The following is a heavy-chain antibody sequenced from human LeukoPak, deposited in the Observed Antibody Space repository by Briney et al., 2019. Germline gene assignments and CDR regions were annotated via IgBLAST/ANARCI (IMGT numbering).Heavy chain of an antibody. D-gene: IGHD4-17*01. V-gene: IGHV3-53*01. CDR3: GKDPNGDYIGAFDM. Sequence: EAGGSLRLSCAASGFTVSSNYMSWVRQAPGKGLEWVSVIYSGGSTYYADSVKGRFTISRDNSKNTLYLQMNSLRAEDTAVYYCGKDPNGDYIGAFDMWGQGTMVTVSP. J-gene: IGHJ3*02. CDR1: GFTVSSNY. CDR2: IYSGGST.